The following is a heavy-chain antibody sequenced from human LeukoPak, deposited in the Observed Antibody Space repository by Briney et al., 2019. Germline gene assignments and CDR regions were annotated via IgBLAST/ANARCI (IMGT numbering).Heavy chain of an antibody. D-gene: IGHD4-17*01. CDR1: GFTFSSYA. J-gene: IGHJ4*02. CDR2: ISGSGGST. Sequence: GGSLRLSCAASGFTFSSYAMGWVRQAPGKGLEWVSLISGSGGSTYYADSVKGRFTVSRDNPKNTEYLQMNSLRAEDTAIYYCAKDDDDGDHVVVDHWGQGTLVTVSS. V-gene: IGHV3-23*01. CDR3: AKDDDDGDHVVVDH.